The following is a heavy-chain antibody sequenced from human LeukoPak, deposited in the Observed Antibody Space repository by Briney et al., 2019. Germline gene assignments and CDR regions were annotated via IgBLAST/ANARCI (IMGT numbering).Heavy chain of an antibody. Sequence: PGGSLRLSCAASGFIFRDYYMSWIRQAPEKGLEWVSYITSDSSYTNYADSVKGRFTISRDNAKNSLYLQMNSLRAEDTAVYYCARIKSRRFDSFGQGTLVTVSS. J-gene: IGHJ4*02. CDR1: GFIFRDYY. V-gene: IGHV3-11*06. CDR3: ARIKSRRFDS. CDR2: ITSDSSYT.